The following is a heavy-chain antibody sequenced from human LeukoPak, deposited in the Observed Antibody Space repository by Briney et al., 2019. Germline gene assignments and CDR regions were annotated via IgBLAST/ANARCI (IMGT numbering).Heavy chain of an antibody. V-gene: IGHV3-23*01. CDR1: GFIFSNYA. CDR3: ATERLRYFHH. CDR2: ISGSGGST. J-gene: IGHJ4*02. Sequence: GGSLRLSCAASGFIFSNYAMIWVCQAPGKGLEWVSAISGSGGSTFYADSVKGRFTISRDNSKNSLSLQMNSLTTEDTALYRCATERLRYFHHWGQGTLVTVSS.